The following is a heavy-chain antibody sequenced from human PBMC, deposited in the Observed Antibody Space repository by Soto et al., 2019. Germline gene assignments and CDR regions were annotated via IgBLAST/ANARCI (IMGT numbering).Heavy chain of an antibody. J-gene: IGHJ4*02. CDR3: AHRGGATVGLYYFDY. V-gene: IGHV2-5*01. CDR2: IYWHDDT. CDR1: GFSLSTTGVG. Sequence: SGPTLVNPTQTLTLTCTFSGFSLSTTGVGVSWIRQPPGEAVEWLALIYWHDDTRYSPSLKSRLTITKDTSKTQVVLTMTNMDPVDTATYYCAHRGGATVGLYYFDYWGQGALVTVSS. D-gene: IGHD3-16*01.